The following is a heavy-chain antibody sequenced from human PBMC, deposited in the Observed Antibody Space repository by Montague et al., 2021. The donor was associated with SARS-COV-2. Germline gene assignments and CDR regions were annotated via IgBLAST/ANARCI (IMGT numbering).Heavy chain of an antibody. CDR3: ARATYYGGPSDY. J-gene: IGHJ4*02. CDR2: TYAGGTT. CDR1: GFTVSSTY. D-gene: IGHD4-23*01. Sequence: SLSLSFSASGFTVSSTYVNWVRQAPGKGLEWVSVTYAGGTTYYADSVKGRFTISADNSKNTLYLQMHSLRAEDTAVYYCARATYYGGPSDYWGQGTLVTVSS. V-gene: IGHV3-53*01.